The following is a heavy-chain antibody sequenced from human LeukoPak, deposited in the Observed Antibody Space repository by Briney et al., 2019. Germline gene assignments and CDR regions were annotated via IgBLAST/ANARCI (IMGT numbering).Heavy chain of an antibody. V-gene: IGHV3-23*01. J-gene: IGHJ4*02. Sequence: PGGSLRLSCAASGFTFSDHHMDWVRQAPGKGLEWVSTISGSGGSTYYADSVKGRFTISRDNSKNTLYLQVNSLRAEDTAVYYSAEAFSGTLEFDYWGQGTLVTVSS. CDR3: AEAFSGTLEFDY. CDR2: ISGSGGST. D-gene: IGHD1-26*01. CDR1: GFTFSDHH.